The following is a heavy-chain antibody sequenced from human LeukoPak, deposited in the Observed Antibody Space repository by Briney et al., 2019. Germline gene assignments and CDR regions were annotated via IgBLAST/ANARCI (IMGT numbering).Heavy chain of an antibody. CDR2: IYYSGST. V-gene: IGHV4-39*01. CDR3: ARRYYYDSSGSSAFDI. CDR1: VGSISSSSYY. J-gene: IGHJ3*02. Sequence: SETLSLTCTVSVGSISSSSYYWGWIRQPPGKGLEWIGRIYYSGSTYYNPSLKSRVTISVDTSKNQFSLKLSSVTAADTAVYYCARRYYYDSSGSSAFDIWGQGTMVTVSS. D-gene: IGHD3-22*01.